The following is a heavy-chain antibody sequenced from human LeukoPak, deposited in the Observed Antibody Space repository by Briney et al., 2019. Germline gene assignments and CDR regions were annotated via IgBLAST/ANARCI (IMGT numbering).Heavy chain of an antibody. CDR2: IYYSGST. CDR1: GGSISRYY. Sequence: SETLSLTCSVSGGSISRYYWSWMRQPPGKGLECIGYIYYSGSTNYNPSLKSRVTISVDTSKNQFSLKLSSVTAADTAVYFCARGPYSYDSSGAFDIWGQGTMVTVSS. D-gene: IGHD3-22*01. CDR3: ARGPYSYDSSGAFDI. V-gene: IGHV4-59*08. J-gene: IGHJ3*02.